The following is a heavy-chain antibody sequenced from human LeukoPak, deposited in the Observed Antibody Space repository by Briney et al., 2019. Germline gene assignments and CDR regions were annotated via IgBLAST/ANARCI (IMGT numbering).Heavy chain of an antibody. CDR3: ARAKNKNVGTRGFDF. CDR1: GFPFSTYA. Sequence: GGSLRLSCTASGFPFSTYAMTWVRQAPGKGLEWVSVISGLGLSTYYADSVKGRFTISRDNSKNMLYLEVNSLTTDDTAVYYCARAKNKNVGTRGFDFWGPGTRVTVSS. D-gene: IGHD2/OR15-2a*01. CDR2: ISGLGLST. V-gene: IGHV3-23*01. J-gene: IGHJ4*02.